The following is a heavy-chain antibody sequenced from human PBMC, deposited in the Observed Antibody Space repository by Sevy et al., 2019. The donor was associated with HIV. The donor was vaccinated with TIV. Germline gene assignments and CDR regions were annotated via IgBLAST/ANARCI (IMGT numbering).Heavy chain of an antibody. V-gene: IGHV3-23*01. CDR2: LIGGGSRT. J-gene: IGHJ6*02. Sequence: GSLRLSCAASGFPFSNFAMSWVRQAPGKGLEWVSTLIGGGSRTYYADSVTGRFIISRDNSRNTLYLQMNSLRAEDTAIYYCAKRRVQSGLSGGGTNYGMDVCGRGTTVTVSS. CDR3: AKRRVQSGLSGGGTNYGMDV. D-gene: IGHD2-8*02. CDR1: GFPFSNFA.